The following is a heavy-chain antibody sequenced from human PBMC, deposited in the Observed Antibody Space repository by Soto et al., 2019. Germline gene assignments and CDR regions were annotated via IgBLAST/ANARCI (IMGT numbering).Heavy chain of an antibody. V-gene: IGHV1-69*01. D-gene: IGHD1-26*01. CDR1: GVTFSSYS. CDR3: ARDGGRHSGGIDY. J-gene: IGHJ4*02. Sequence: QVQLVQSGAEVKKPGSSVKVSCNASGVTFSSYSINWVRQAPGQGLEWMGEIIPIFGTANYAQKFQGRVTITADASTSTAFMELSSLRSDDTAVYYCARDGGRHSGGIDYWGQGTLVTVS. CDR2: IIPIFGTA.